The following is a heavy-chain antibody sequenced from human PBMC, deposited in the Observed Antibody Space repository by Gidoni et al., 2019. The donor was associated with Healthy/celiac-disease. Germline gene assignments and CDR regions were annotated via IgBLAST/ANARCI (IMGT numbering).Heavy chain of an antibody. J-gene: IGHJ6*02. CDR2: ISWDGGRT. V-gene: IGHV3-43D*04. CDR3: ATGYDFWSGYSGGGMDV. CDR1: GFTCDDYA. Sequence: EVQLVESGGVVVQPGGSLRLSWEASGFTCDDYAMHWVRQAPGKGREWVSLISWDGGRTYYSDSVNGRFTISRDNSKTSLYLQMNSLRAYDTALYYCATGYDFWSGYSGGGMDVCCQGTTVTVSS. D-gene: IGHD3-3*01.